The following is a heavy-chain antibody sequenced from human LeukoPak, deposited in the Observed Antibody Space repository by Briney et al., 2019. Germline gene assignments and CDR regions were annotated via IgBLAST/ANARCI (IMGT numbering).Heavy chain of an antibody. Sequence: GGSLRLSCAASGFTFSSYSMNWVRRAPGMGLEWVSSISISGSYIYYADSVKGRFTISRDNAKNSLYLQMNSLRAEDTAFYYCAKGSGYSYGHLDYWGQGTLVTVSS. J-gene: IGHJ4*02. V-gene: IGHV3-21*04. CDR3: AKGSGYSYGHLDY. D-gene: IGHD5-18*01. CDR1: GFTFSSYS. CDR2: ISISGSYI.